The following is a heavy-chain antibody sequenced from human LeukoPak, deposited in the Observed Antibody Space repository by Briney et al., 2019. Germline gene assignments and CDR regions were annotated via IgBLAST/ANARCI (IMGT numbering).Heavy chain of an antibody. J-gene: IGHJ4*02. D-gene: IGHD5-18*01. Sequence: PGGSLRLSCAASGFTFSSSAMSWVRQAPGKGLEWVSSISGSGSGGSTYYADSVKGRFTISRDNARNSLYLQMNSLRAEDTAVYYCATADYTYGYGDYWGQGTLVTVSS. CDR3: ATADYTYGYGDY. V-gene: IGHV3-23*01. CDR2: ISGSGSGGST. CDR1: GFTFSSSA.